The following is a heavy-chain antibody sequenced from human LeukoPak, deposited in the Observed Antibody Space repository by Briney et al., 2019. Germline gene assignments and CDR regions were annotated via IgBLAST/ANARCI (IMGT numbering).Heavy chain of an antibody. CDR2: ISSSSSYI. J-gene: IGHJ4*02. Sequence: PGGSLRLSCAASGFTFSSYSMNWVRQATPKGLEWVSSISSSSSYIYYADSVKGRFTISRDNAKNSLYLQMNSLRAEDTAVYYCAIGANPDFDYWGQGTLVTVSS. CDR1: GFTFSSYS. CDR3: AIGANPDFDY. D-gene: IGHD3-16*01. V-gene: IGHV3-21*01.